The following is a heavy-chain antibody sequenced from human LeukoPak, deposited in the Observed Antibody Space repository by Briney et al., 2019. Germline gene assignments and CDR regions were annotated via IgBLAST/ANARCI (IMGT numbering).Heavy chain of an antibody. J-gene: IGHJ4*02. CDR2: ISGSGGST. CDR3: AKTGAVAGSPPPDFDY. V-gene: IGHV3-23*01. CDR1: GFTFSSYA. D-gene: IGHD6-19*01. Sequence: GGSLRLSCAASGFTFSSYAMSWVRQAPGKGLEWVSAISGSGGSTYYADSVKGRFTISRDNSKNTLYLQMNSLRAEDTAAYYCAKTGAVAGSPPPDFDYWGQGTLVTVSS.